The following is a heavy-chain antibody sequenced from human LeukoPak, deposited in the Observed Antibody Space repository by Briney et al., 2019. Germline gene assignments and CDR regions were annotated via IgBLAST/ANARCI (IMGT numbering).Heavy chain of an antibody. D-gene: IGHD4-17*01. V-gene: IGHV4-59*08. CDR2: IYYSGST. J-gene: IGHJ4*02. Sequence: SETLSLTCTVSGGSISSYYWSWIRQPPGKGLEWIGYIYYSGSTNYNPSLKSRVTISVDTSKNQFSLKLSSVTAADTAVYYCARLRDYGDPLFDYWGQGTLVTVSS. CDR1: GGSISSYY. CDR3: ARLRDYGDPLFDY.